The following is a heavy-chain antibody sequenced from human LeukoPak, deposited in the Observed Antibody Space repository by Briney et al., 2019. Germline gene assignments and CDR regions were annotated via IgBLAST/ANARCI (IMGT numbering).Heavy chain of an antibody. CDR3: AGDRGVRTYYYMDV. D-gene: IGHD3-10*01. CDR2: IYTSGST. J-gene: IGHJ6*03. V-gene: IGHV4-61*02. CDR1: GGSISSGRYY. Sequence: SQTLSLTCTVSGGSISSGRYYWSWIRQPAGKGLEWIGRIYTSGSTNYNPSLKSRVTISVDTSKNQFSLKLSSVTAADTAVYYCAGDRGVRTYYYMDVWGKGTTVTVSS.